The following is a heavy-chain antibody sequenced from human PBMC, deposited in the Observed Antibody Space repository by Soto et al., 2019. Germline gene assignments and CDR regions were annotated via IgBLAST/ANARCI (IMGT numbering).Heavy chain of an antibody. CDR1: GGTFSSYT. CDR3: ARDPTTSGRYFDWPSRAFDI. D-gene: IGHD3-9*01. J-gene: IGHJ3*02. CDR2: IIPILGIA. Sequence: ASVKVSCKASGGTFSSYTISWVRQAPGQGLEWMGRIIPILGIANYAQKFQGRVTITADKSTSTAYMELSSLRSEDTAVYYCARDPTTSGRYFDWPSRAFDIWGQGTMVTVSS. V-gene: IGHV1-69*04.